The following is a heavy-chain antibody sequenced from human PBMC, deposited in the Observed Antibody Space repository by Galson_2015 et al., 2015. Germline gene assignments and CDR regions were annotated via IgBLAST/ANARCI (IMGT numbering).Heavy chain of an antibody. Sequence: SLRLSCAASGFTFSDYYMSWIRQAPGKGLEWVSYISSSGSTIYYADSVKGRFTISRDNAKNSLYLQMNSLRAEDTAVYYCARARDYDILTGPFDYWGQGTLVTVSS. D-gene: IGHD3-9*01. V-gene: IGHV3-11*01. J-gene: IGHJ4*02. CDR2: ISSSGSTI. CDR1: GFTFSDYY. CDR3: ARARDYDILTGPFDY.